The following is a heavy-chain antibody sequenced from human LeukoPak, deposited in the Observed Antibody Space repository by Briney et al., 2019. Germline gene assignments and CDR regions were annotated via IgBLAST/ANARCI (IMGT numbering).Heavy chain of an antibody. CDR1: GGSFSGYY. V-gene: IGHV4-34*01. D-gene: IGHD4-17*01. Sequence: SETLSLTCAVYGGSFSGYYWSWIRQPPGKGLEWIGEINHSGSTNYNPSLKSRVTISVDTSKNQLSLKLSSVTAADTAVYYCASINTTYGDHDYWGQGTLVTVSS. CDR3: ASINTTYGDHDY. J-gene: IGHJ4*02. CDR2: INHSGST.